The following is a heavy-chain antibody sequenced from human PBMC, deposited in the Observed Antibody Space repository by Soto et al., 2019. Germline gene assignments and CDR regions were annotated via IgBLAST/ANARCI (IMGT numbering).Heavy chain of an antibody. CDR1: GFTFSSYA. J-gene: IGHJ4*02. V-gene: IGHV3-23*01. CDR2: ISGSGGST. CDR3: AKDLDGDCSSTGCLRNFDY. Sequence: PGGSLRLSCAASGFTFSSYAMSWVRQAPGKGLEWVSAISGSGGSTYYADSVKGRFTISRDNSKNTLYLQMNSLRAEDTAVYYCAKDLDGDCSSTGCLRNFDYWGQGTLVTVSS. D-gene: IGHD2-2*01.